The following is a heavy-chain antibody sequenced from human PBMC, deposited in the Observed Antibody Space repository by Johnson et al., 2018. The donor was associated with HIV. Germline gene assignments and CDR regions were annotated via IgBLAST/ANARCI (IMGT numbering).Heavy chain of an antibody. CDR2: MSSSGSTI. Sequence: EVQLVESGGALVHPGGSLRLSCAASGFTFSSYEMNWVRQAPGKGLEWLSYMSSSGSTIYYADSVKGRFTISRDNAKNSLYLQMNSLRAEDTAVYYCAREHSSGWSDAFDIWGQGTMVIVPS. CDR1: GFTFSSYE. CDR3: AREHSSGWSDAFDI. D-gene: IGHD6-19*01. J-gene: IGHJ3*02. V-gene: IGHV3-48*03.